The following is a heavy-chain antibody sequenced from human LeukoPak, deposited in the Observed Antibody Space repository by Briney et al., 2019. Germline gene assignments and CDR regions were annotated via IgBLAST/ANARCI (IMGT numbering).Heavy chain of an antibody. V-gene: IGHV4-4*07. Sequence: SETLSLTCTVSGGSISSYYWSWIRQPAGTALEWIGRIYTSGTITYNPSLKSRVTMSVDTSKNQFSLKLSSVTAADTAVYYCARAEYYDSSGYWPFDYWGQGTLVTVSS. CDR1: GGSISSYY. CDR2: IYTSGTI. J-gene: IGHJ4*02. CDR3: ARAEYYDSSGYWPFDY. D-gene: IGHD3-22*01.